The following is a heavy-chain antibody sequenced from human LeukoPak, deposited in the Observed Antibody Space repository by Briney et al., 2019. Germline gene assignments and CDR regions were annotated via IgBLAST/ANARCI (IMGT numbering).Heavy chain of an antibody. CDR1: GYSISSGYY. V-gene: IGHV4-38-2*02. J-gene: IGHJ4*02. D-gene: IGHD3-22*01. Sequence: SETLSLTCTVSGYSISSGYYWGWIRQPPGKGLEWIGSIYHSGSTYYNPSLKSRVTISVDTSKNQFSLKLSSVTAADTAVYYCARAMIGPIDYWGQGTLVTVSS. CDR3: ARAMIGPIDY. CDR2: IYHSGST.